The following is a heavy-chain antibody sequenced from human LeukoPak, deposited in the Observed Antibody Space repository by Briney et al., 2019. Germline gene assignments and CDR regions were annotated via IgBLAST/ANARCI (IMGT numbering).Heavy chain of an antibody. D-gene: IGHD5-18*01. CDR2: INPNSGGT. V-gene: IGHV1-2*02. J-gene: IGHJ4*02. Sequence: GASVKVSCKASGYTFTGYYMHWVRQAPGQGLEWMGWINPNSGGTNYAQKFQGRVTMTRDTSISTAYMELSRLRSDDTAVYYCARDPDTAMVTTGYWGQGTLVTVSS. CDR1: GYTFTGYY. CDR3: ARDPDTAMVTTGY.